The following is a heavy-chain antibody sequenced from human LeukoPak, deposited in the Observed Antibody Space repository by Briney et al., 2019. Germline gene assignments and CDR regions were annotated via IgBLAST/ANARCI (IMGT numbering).Heavy chain of an antibody. Sequence: SQTLSLTCAISGDSVSSNRGAWNWVRQSPSRGLEWLGRTYYRSNWYYDYGVSVRRRITITPDTSKNQFSLQLNSVTPEDTAVYYCASRSAVAGEFDYWGQGTVVTVSS. V-gene: IGHV6-1*01. CDR2: TYYRSNWYY. CDR1: GDSVSSNRGA. CDR3: ASRSAVAGEFDY. D-gene: IGHD6-19*01. J-gene: IGHJ4*02.